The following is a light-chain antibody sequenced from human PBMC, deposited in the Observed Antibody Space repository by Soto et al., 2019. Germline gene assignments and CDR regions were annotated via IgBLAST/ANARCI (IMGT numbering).Light chain of an antibody. CDR1: QSISGY. V-gene: IGKV1-39*01. CDR2: DAS. Sequence: DIQMTQSPSTLSASVGDSVTITCRASQSISGYLNWYQQKPGKAPNLLIFDASSLQSGVPSRFSGRGSGAEYTLTVSSLQPEDFATYFCQHSYSNFPITFGQGTRLEIK. CDR3: QHSYSNFPIT. J-gene: IGKJ5*01.